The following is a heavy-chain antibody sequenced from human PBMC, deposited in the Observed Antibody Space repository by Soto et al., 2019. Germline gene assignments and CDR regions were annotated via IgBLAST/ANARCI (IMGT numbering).Heavy chain of an antibody. J-gene: IGHJ4*02. CDR2: IIPILGIA. D-gene: IGHD3-22*01. Sequence: ASVKVSCKASGGTFSSYTISWVRQAPGQGLEWMGRIIPILGIANYAQKFQGRVTITADKSTSTAYMELRSLRSDDTAVYYCASGYYDSSGYYKPGDYWGQGTLVTVSS. V-gene: IGHV1-69*02. CDR1: GGTFSSYT. CDR3: ASGYYDSSGYYKPGDY.